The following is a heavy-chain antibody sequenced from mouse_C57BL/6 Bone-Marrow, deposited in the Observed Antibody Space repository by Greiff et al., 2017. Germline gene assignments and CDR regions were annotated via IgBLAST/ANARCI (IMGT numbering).Heavy chain of an antibody. J-gene: IGHJ2*01. CDR3: ASSPHYYGSPHFDY. Sequence: VQLQQSGAELVKPGASVKLSCTASGFNITDYYMHWVKQRTEQGLEWIGRIDPEDGDTKYAPKFQGKATITADKSSNTAYLQLSSLTSEDTAVYYCASSPHYYGSPHFDYWGQGTTVTVSS. CDR2: IDPEDGDT. CDR1: GFNITDYY. V-gene: IGHV14-2*01. D-gene: IGHD1-1*01.